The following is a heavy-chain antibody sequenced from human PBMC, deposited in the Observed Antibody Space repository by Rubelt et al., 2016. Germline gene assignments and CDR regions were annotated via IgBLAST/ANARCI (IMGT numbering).Heavy chain of an antibody. CDR1: GDQFTKLG. D-gene: IGHD4-17*01. CDR3: ARDMGATVTTGE. J-gene: IGHJ4*02. Sequence: QLQLVQSGPEVKKPGASVKVSCKASGDQFTKLGFSWVRPDPGPRLEWLGWLSDYNGDTDHNRKIHGRATVPTNSSTGTVYMGLRGRKSDDTVVYYCARDMGATVTTGEWGQGTLVTVSS. V-gene: IGHV1-18*01. CDR2: LSDYNGDT.